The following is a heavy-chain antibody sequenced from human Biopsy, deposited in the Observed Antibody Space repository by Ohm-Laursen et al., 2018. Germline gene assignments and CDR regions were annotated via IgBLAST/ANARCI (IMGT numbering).Heavy chain of an antibody. CDR2: MYYSGST. D-gene: IGHD3-16*01. Sequence: PGTLSLTCTVSGGSISSDYWSWIRQTPGRGLEWIGYMYYSGSTKYSPSLKNRVTVSFDTSRNQFSLKLTSMTPADTAVYYCVRGRSPATYWGQEALVIVSS. V-gene: IGHV4-59*01. CDR1: GGSISSDY. CDR3: VRGRSPATY. J-gene: IGHJ4*02.